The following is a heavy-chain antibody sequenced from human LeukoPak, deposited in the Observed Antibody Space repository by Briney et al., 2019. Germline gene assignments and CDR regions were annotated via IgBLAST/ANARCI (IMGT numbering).Heavy chain of an antibody. Sequence: SVKVSCKASGGTFSSYAISWVRQAPGQGLEWMGGIIPIFGTANYAQKFQGRVTITADESTSTAYMELSSLRSEDTAVYYCASARTDYYGSGSRYYYYYYMDVWGKGTTVTISS. V-gene: IGHV1-69*13. D-gene: IGHD3-10*01. CDR3: ASARTDYYGSGSRYYYYYYMDV. CDR2: IIPIFGTA. J-gene: IGHJ6*03. CDR1: GGTFSSYA.